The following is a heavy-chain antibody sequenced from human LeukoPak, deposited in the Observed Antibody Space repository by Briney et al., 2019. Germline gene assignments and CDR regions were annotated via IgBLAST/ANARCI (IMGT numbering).Heavy chain of an antibody. CDR3: ARGVRKNGMDV. V-gene: IGHV4-59*01. J-gene: IGHJ6*02. CDR1: GGSISSYY. D-gene: IGHD3-10*01. CDR2: IYYSGST. Sequence: SETLSLTCTVSGGSISSYYWSWIRQPPGKGLEWIGYIYYSGSTNYNPSLKSRVTISVDTSKNQFSLKLSSVTAADTAVYYCARGVRKNGMDVWGQGTTVTVSS.